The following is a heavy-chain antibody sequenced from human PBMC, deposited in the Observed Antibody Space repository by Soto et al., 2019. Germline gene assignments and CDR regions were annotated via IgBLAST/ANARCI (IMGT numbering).Heavy chain of an antibody. D-gene: IGHD3-3*01. CDR2: IIPIFGAA. CDR3: ASYTIFGVDHYYGMDF. CDR1: GGTFSSYA. Sequence: ASVKVSCKASGGTFSSYAISWVRQAPGQGLEWMGGIIPIFGAANYAQKFQGRVTITADESTSTAYMELSSLRSEDTAVYYCASYTIFGVDHYYGMDFWGQGTTVTVSS. V-gene: IGHV1-69*13. J-gene: IGHJ6*02.